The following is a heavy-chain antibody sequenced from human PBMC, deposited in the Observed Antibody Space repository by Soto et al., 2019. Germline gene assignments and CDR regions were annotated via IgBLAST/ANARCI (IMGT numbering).Heavy chain of an antibody. Sequence: GGSLRLSCPASGFNFAAYTMSWIRLTPGKGLEWVGFIRRIAYGGTTDYAASVKGRFTISRDDSRKIVYLQMSRLKIEDTAVYYCSRSLAIDFDSWGQGTLVTSPQ. CDR1: GFNFAAYT. V-gene: IGHV3-49*03. CDR2: IRRIAYGGTT. CDR3: SRSLAIDFDS. J-gene: IGHJ4*02.